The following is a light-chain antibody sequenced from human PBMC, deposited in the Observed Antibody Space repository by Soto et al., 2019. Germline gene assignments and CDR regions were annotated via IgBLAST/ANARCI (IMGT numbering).Light chain of an antibody. J-gene: IGKJ5*01. CDR2: DAS. V-gene: IGKV3-11*01. CDR1: QSVSSY. Sequence: EIVLTQSPATLSLSPGERATLSCRASQSVSSYLAWYQQKPGQAPRLLIYDASNRATGLPARFSGSGSGTDFTLTISILEPEDFAVYYCQQRRAFGQGTRLEIK. CDR3: QQRRA.